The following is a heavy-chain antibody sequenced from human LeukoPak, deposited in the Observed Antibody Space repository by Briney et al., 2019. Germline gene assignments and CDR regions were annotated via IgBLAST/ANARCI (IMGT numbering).Heavy chain of an antibody. V-gene: IGHV4-38-2*01. CDR3: VSTYYDFWSGYYYYMDV. CDR1: GYSISSGYY. D-gene: IGHD3-3*01. J-gene: IGHJ6*03. Sequence: PSETLSLTCAVSGYSISSGYYWGWIRQPPGKGLEWIGSIYHSGSTYYNPSLKSRVTISVDTSKNQFSLKLSSVTAADTAVYYCVSTYYDFWSGYYYYMDVWGKGTTVTVSS. CDR2: IYHSGST.